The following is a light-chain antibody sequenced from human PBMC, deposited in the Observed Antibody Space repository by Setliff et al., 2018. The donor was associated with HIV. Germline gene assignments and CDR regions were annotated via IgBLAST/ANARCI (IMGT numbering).Light chain of an antibody. CDR3: TSYTTSSTLVV. Sequence: QSALTQPASVSGSPGQSITISCTGTSSDVGGYNYVSWYQQHPGKAPKLMIHEVSNRPPGVSNRFSGSKSGNTASLTISGLRAEDEANYYCTSYTTSSTLVVFGGRTKVTVL. J-gene: IGLJ2*01. CDR2: EVS. CDR1: SSDVGGYNY. V-gene: IGLV2-14*01.